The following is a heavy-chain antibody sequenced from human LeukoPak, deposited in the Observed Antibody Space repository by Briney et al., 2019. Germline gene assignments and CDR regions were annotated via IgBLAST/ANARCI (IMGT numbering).Heavy chain of an antibody. CDR3: ARGATSFAWFDP. CDR1: GGSINTYY. D-gene: IGHD5-24*01. J-gene: IGHJ5*02. Sequence: SETLSLTCTVSGGSINTYYWSWIRQPPGKGLEWIGYIYYSGSTNYNPSLKSRVTISVDTSKNQFSLKLSSVTAADTAVYYCARGATSFAWFDPWGQGTLVTVSS. CDR2: IYYSGST. V-gene: IGHV4-59*01.